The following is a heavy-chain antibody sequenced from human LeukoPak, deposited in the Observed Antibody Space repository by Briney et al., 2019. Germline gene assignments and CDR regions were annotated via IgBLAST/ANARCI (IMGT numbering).Heavy chain of an antibody. CDR1: GFTFSSNY. Sequence: GGSLMLSCAASGFTFSSNYMSWVRQAPGKGLEWVSVIYSGGSIYYADSVKGRFTISRDNSKNTLYLQMNSLRAEDTAVYYCARAIHSYHFDHWGQRTLVTVSS. CDR2: IYSGGSI. D-gene: IGHD3-16*02. V-gene: IGHV3-53*01. CDR3: ARAIHSYHFDH. J-gene: IGHJ4*02.